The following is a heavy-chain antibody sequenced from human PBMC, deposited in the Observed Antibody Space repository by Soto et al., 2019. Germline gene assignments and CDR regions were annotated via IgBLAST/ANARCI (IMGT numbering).Heavy chain of an antibody. V-gene: IGHV3-53*01. D-gene: IGHD2-21*02. Sequence: GVLRLSCAASGFSVSSNYMTCVRPAAGKWLEWVSSIYSRGRTCYSACAKGRFTISRDNSKNTLYLQMSLLRPGVTAVYYCGKKHDCGGDCFWRDVFCIWGQGTMVTVSS. J-gene: IGHJ3*02. CDR2: IYSRGRT. CDR1: GFSVSSNY. CDR3: GKKHDCGGDCFWRDVFCI.